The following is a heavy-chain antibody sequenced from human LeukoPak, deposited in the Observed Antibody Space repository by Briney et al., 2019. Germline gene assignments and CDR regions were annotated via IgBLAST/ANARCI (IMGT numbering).Heavy chain of an antibody. CDR1: GFTFSSYA. CDR3: AKDAAGPEY. V-gene: IGHV3-30-3*01. D-gene: IGHD6-13*01. Sequence: GRSLRLSCAASGFTFSSYAMHWVRQAPGKGLEWVALISYDGSNKYYADSVKGRFTISRDNSRNTLYLQMNSLRAEDTAVYYCAKDAAGPEYWGQGTLVTVSS. J-gene: IGHJ4*02. CDR2: ISYDGSNK.